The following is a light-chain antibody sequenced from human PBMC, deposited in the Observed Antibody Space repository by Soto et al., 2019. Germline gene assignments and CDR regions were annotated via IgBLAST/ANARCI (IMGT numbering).Light chain of an antibody. J-gene: IGKJ5*01. CDR2: YAS. CDR3: QQYNNWPHIT. Sequence: EIMMTQSPATLSVSPGERATLSCRASQSVRNNIAWYQQKPGHAPRLLTYYASTRATGIPARFSGSGSGTEFTFTISRLQSEDFALYYCQQYNNWPHITFGQGTRLQIK. CDR1: QSVRNN. V-gene: IGKV3-15*01.